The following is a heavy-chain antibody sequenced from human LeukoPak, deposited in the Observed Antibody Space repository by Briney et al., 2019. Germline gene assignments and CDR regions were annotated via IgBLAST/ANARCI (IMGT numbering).Heavy chain of an antibody. V-gene: IGHV3-33*01. Sequence: PPGGSLRLSCAASGFTFSNHGMHWVRQAPGKGLEWVAFIRYDGSNKYHADSVKGRFTISRDNSKNTLYLQMNSLRAEDTAVYYCARRAGGYSHPYDYWGQGILVTVSS. CDR2: IRYDGSNK. CDR1: GFTFSNHG. J-gene: IGHJ4*02. CDR3: ARRAGGYSHPYDY. D-gene: IGHD4-23*01.